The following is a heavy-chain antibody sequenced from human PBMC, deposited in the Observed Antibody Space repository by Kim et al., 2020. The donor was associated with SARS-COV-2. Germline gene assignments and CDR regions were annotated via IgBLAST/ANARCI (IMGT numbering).Heavy chain of an antibody. D-gene: IGHD3-16*01. CDR2: VNGSGSST. CDR3: VKDIKCGEDYVWGSLRDGYFS. V-gene: IGHV3-23*01. CDR1: GFTFSSYA. Sequence: GGSLRLSCAASGFTFSSYAMSWVRQAPGKGLEWVSDVNGSGSSTYYADSVKGRFTISRDNSKNTLYLQMNSLGAEDTAVYYCVKDIKCGEDYVWGSLRDGYFSWGQGTMVTVSS. J-gene: IGHJ3*01.